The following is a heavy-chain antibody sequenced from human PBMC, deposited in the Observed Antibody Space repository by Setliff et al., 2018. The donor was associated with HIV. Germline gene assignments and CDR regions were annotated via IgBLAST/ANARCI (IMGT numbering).Heavy chain of an antibody. CDR1: GGSISSHY. CDR2: IYYSGST. CDR3: ARDYYDSSGYFWGRGY. Sequence: SDTLSLTCTVSGGSISSHYWSWIRQPPGKGLEWIGSIYYSGSTNYNPSLKSRVTISVDTSKNQFSLKLSSVTAADTAVCYCARDYYDSSGYFWGRGYWGQGTLVTV. V-gene: IGHV4-59*11. D-gene: IGHD3-22*01. J-gene: IGHJ4*02.